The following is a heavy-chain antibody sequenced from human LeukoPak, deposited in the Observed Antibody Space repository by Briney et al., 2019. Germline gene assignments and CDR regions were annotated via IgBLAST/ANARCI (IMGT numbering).Heavy chain of an antibody. CDR3: ARTTYYYDSSGYYWVFDY. CDR1: GYRFTDYW. Sequence: GESLKISCKGSGYRFTDYWIGWVRQVPGKGLEWMGIIYPGDSDSRFSPSFQGQVTISADKSINTAYLQWSRLEASDTAMYYCARTTYYYDSSGYYWVFDYWGQGTLVTVSS. D-gene: IGHD3-22*01. CDR2: IYPGDSDS. J-gene: IGHJ4*02. V-gene: IGHV5-51*01.